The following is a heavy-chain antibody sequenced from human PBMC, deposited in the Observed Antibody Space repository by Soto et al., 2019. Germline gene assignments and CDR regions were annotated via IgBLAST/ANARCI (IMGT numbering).Heavy chain of an antibody. V-gene: IGHV3-74*01. Sequence: EVQLVESGGGLVQPGGSLRLSCAATGFTFSTYWVHWVRQAPGKGLVWVSRINSDGSTTNYADSVKGRFTISRDNAKNTLYLQMNSLRAEDTGVYYCARGGGNGDWYSAFDIWGQGTMVTVSS. J-gene: IGHJ3*02. CDR3: ARGGGNGDWYSAFDI. CDR2: INSDGSTT. D-gene: IGHD4-17*01. CDR1: GFTFSTYW.